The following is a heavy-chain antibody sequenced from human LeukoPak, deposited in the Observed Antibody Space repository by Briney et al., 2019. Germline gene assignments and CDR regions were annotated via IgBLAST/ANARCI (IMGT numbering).Heavy chain of an antibody. CDR1: SVSITSSTSY. D-gene: IGHD2-15*01. Sequence: PSETLSLTCTLSSVSITSSTSYWGSIRQPPGKGLEWIGSIYYSGSTYYNPSLKSRVTISVDTSKNQFSLKLSSVTAADTAVYYCARPVVVVAASLYYFDYWGQGTLVTVSS. V-gene: IGHV4-39*01. J-gene: IGHJ4*02. CDR3: ARPVVVVAASLYYFDY. CDR2: IYYSGST.